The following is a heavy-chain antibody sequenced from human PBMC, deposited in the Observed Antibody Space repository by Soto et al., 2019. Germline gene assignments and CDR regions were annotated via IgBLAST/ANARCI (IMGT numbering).Heavy chain of an antibody. D-gene: IGHD3-10*01. CDR2: IRSNGGST. CDR1: GFTFSTYA. J-gene: IGHJ6*03. Sequence: EVQLVESGGGLVQPGGSLRLSCAASGFTFSTYAMHWVRQAPGKGLEYVSAIRSNGGSTYYANSLKGRFTISRDNSKNTLYLQMGSLRAEDMAVYYCGTRGYFYYYMDVWGKGTTVTVSS. CDR3: GTRGYFYYYMDV. V-gene: IGHV3-64*01.